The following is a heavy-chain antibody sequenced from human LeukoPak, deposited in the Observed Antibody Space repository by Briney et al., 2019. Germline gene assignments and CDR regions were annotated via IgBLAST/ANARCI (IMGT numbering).Heavy chain of an antibody. CDR3: ATVGMNGVQVYGMDV. V-gene: IGHV1-24*01. CDR1: GYTLTELS. J-gene: IGHJ6*02. D-gene: IGHD2-8*01. Sequence: ASVKVSCKVSGYTLTELSMHWVRQAPGKGLEWMGGFAPEDGETIYAQKFQGRVTMTEDTSTDTAYMELNSLRYEHTAVYYCATVGMNGVQVYGMDVWGQGTTVTDS. CDR2: FAPEDGET.